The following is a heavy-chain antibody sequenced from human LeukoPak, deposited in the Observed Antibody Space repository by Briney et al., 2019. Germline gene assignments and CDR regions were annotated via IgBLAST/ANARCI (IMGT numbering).Heavy chain of an antibody. V-gene: IGHV3-23*01. CDR1: GFTFSSYA. D-gene: IGHD1-1*01. CDR3: TRENWYLDY. J-gene: IGHJ4*02. Sequence: QPGGSLRLSCTASGFTFSSYAMNWVRQAPGKGLEWVSGIGAGGTFTYYADSVKGRFTISRDNSRNTLYLQMNSLKTEDTAIYYRTRENWYLDYWGQGTLVTVSS. CDR2: IGAGGTFT.